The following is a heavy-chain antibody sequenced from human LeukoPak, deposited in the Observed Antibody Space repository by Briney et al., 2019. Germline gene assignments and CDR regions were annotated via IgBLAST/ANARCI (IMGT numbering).Heavy chain of an antibody. CDR2: MNPNSGNT. Sequence: ASVKVSCKASRYTFTSYDINWVRQATGQGLEWMGWMNPNSGNTGYAQKFQGRVTMTRNTSISTAYMELSSLRSEDTAVYYCARGPPSVVGELDYWGQGTLVTVSS. CDR3: ARGPPSVVGELDY. D-gene: IGHD3-10*01. J-gene: IGHJ4*02. CDR1: RYTFTSYD. V-gene: IGHV1-8*01.